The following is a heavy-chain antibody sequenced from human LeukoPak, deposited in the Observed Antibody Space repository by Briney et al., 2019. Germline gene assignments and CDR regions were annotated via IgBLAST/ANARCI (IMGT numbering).Heavy chain of an antibody. J-gene: IGHJ4*02. V-gene: IGHV3-9*01. CDR2: ISWNSGSI. CDR3: AKAPEYDSSGSLYYFDY. CDR1: GFTFDDYA. D-gene: IGHD3-22*01. Sequence: GGSLRLSCAASGFTFDDYAMPWVRQAPGKGLEWVSGISWNSGSIGYADSVKGRFTISRDNAKNSLYLQMNSLRAEDTALYYCAKAPEYDSSGSLYYFDYWGQGTLVTVSS.